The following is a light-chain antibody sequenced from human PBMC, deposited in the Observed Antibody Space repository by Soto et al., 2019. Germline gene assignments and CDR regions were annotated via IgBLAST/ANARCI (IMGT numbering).Light chain of an antibody. CDR2: DVY. Sequence: QSALTQPRSVSGSPGQSVTISCTGTSSNVGGYNYVSLYQHHPGKAPKLVIYDVYNRPSGVPDRFSGSKYDNTASLTISALQAEDEADYYCCSYAGSNTFYVFGTGTKVTVL. CDR3: CSYAGSNTFYV. CDR1: SSNVGGYNY. V-gene: IGLV2-11*01. J-gene: IGLJ1*01.